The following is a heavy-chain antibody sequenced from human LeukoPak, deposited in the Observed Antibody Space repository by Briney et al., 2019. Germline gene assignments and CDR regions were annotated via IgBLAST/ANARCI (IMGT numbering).Heavy chain of an antibody. CDR3: ARGAMGHIAAAAIDY. V-gene: IGHV1-18*01. Sequence: ASVKVSCKASGYTFTSYGISWVRQAPGQGLEWMGWINTYNGYTNYAQKLQGRVTLTTDTSTSTAYMELRSLRSDDTAEYDCARGAMGHIAAAAIDYWGQGTLVTVSS. D-gene: IGHD6-13*01. CDR2: INTYNGYT. CDR1: GYTFTSYG. J-gene: IGHJ4*02.